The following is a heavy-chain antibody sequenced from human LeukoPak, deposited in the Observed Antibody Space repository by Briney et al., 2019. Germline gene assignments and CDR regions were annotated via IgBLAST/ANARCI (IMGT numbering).Heavy chain of an antibody. D-gene: IGHD5-12*01. CDR3: ASRLPRGSYFDY. CDR1: GFIFSSYW. V-gene: IGHV3-7*03. J-gene: IGHJ4*02. Sequence: GGSLRLSCAASGFIFSSYWMSWVRQAPGKGLECVANIKQDGSEKYYVDSVKGRFTISRDNAKNSLYLQMNSLRAEDTAVYYCASRLPRGSYFDYWGQGTLVTVSS. CDR2: IKQDGSEK.